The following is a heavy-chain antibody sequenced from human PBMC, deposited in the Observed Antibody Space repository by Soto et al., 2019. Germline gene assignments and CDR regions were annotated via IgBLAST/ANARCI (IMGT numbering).Heavy chain of an antibody. CDR3: AKDDYYDSSGAIDY. CDR1: GFTFSSYG. Sequence: PGGSLRLSCAASGFTFSSYGMHWVRQAPGKGLEWVAVISYDGSNKYYADSVKGRFTISRDNSKNTLYLQMNSLRAEDTAVYYCAKDDYYDSSGAIDYWGQGTLVTVSS. V-gene: IGHV3-30*18. J-gene: IGHJ4*02. CDR2: ISYDGSNK. D-gene: IGHD3-22*01.